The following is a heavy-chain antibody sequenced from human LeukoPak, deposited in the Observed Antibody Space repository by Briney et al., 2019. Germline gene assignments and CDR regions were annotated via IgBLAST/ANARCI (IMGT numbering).Heavy chain of an antibody. CDR2: IYYSGST. D-gene: IGHD3-3*01. CDR1: GGSISSYY. J-gene: IGHJ5*02. V-gene: IGHV4-59*01. Sequence: SETLSLTCTVSGGSISSYYWSWIRQPPGKGLEWIGYIYYSGSTNYNPSLKSRVTISVDTSKNQFSLKLSSVTAADTAVYYCARALRTYYDFWSGYYPRPWFDPWGQGTLVTVSS. CDR3: ARALRTYYDFWSGYYPRPWFDP.